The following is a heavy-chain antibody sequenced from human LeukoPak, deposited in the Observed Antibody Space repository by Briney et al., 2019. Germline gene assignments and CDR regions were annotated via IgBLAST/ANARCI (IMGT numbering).Heavy chain of an antibody. V-gene: IGHV3-15*01. J-gene: IGHJ4*02. CDR2: IKSKTDGGTT. D-gene: IGHD3-16*01. Sequence: GGSVRLSCAASGFTFSNAWMSWVRQAPGKGLEWVGRIKSKTDGGTTDYAAPVKGRFTISRDDSKNTLYLQMNSLKTEDTAVYYCTTGSSVTTLGDYWGQGTLVTVSS. CDR3: TTGSSVTTLGDY. CDR1: GFTFSNAW.